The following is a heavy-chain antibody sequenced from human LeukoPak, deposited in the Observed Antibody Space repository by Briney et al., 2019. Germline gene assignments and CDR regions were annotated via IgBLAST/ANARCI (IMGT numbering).Heavy chain of an antibody. D-gene: IGHD1-1*01. J-gene: IGHJ5*02. Sequence: TGGSLRLSCAASGLTFSSYWMSWVRQAAGRGRGGVANIKQDVRGKYYVNSVKGRFTISRDNAKNSLYLQMNSLRAEDTAVYYCARDSEYKWNDWFDPWGQGTLVTVSS. V-gene: IGHV3-7*03. CDR2: IKQDVRGK. CDR3: ARDSEYKWNDWFDP. CDR1: GLTFSSYW.